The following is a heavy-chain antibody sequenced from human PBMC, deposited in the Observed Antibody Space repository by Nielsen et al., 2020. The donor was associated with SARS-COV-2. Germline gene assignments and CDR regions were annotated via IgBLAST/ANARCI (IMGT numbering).Heavy chain of an antibody. Sequence: WIRQPPGKGLEWIGEINHSGSTNYNPSLKSRVTISVDTSKNQFSLKLSSVTAADTAVYYCARVKGGYSGYDPMDVWGQGTTVTVSS. D-gene: IGHD5-12*01. J-gene: IGHJ6*02. V-gene: IGHV4-34*01. CDR2: INHSGST. CDR3: ARVKGGYSGYDPMDV.